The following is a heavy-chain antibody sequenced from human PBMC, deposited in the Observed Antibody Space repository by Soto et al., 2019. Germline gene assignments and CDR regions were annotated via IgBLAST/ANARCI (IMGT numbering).Heavy chain of an antibody. CDR2: IQHGGST. D-gene: IGHD4-17*01. Sequence: QLQLQESGSGLVKPSQTLSLTCAVSGGSISSGGYSWSWIRQPPGKGLEWIGYIQHGGSTYYNPSLKSRVAIAVDRSKNQFSLKRTSVTAADTAVYYCARAHYGDYGYGMDVWGQGTTVTVSS. V-gene: IGHV4-30-2*01. CDR1: GGSISSGGYS. CDR3: ARAHYGDYGYGMDV. J-gene: IGHJ6*02.